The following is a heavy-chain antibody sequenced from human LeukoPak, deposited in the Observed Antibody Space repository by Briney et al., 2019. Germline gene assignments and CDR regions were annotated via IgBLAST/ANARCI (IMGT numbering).Heavy chain of an antibody. CDR3: ARDRRVQLWSPAGFDY. D-gene: IGHD5-18*01. V-gene: IGHV3-48*04. J-gene: IGHJ4*02. CDR2: ITIDGDTI. Sequence: PGGSLRLSCAASGFTFSSYSMNWVRQAPGKGLEWISYITIDGDTIYYADSVKGRFTISRDNAKDSLYLQMNSLRAEDTAVYYCARDRRVQLWSPAGFDYWGQGTLVTVSS. CDR1: GFTFSSYS.